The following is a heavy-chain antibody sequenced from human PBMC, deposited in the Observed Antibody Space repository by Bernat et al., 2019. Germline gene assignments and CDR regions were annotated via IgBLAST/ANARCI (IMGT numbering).Heavy chain of an antibody. CDR2: IDPSDSYT. CDR3: ARTGISGYSSGWPNWFDP. V-gene: IGHV5-10-1*03. D-gene: IGHD6-19*01. CDR1: GYSFTSYW. Sequence: EVQLVQSGAEVKKPGESLRISCKGSGYSFTSYWISWVRQMPGKGLEWMGRIDPSDSYTNYSPSFQGHVTISADKSISTAYLQWSSLKASDTAMYYCARTGISGYSSGWPNWFDPWGQGTLVTVSS. J-gene: IGHJ5*02.